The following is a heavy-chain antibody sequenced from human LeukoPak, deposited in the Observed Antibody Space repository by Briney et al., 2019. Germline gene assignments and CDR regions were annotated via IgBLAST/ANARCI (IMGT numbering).Heavy chain of an antibody. CDR3: ASVLESGDGYISCPLY. CDR2: INTYNGNT. Sequence: GASVRVSFLSSGYIFSKYGSACVRQAPGQGLEWMGWINTYNGNTNYAQKVQGRVTMTTDTSTRTAYMELRSLRSDDTAIYYCASVLESGDGYISCPLYCGQGTQVTVSS. D-gene: IGHD6-6*01. V-gene: IGHV1-18*01. CDR1: GYIFSKYG. J-gene: IGHJ4*02.